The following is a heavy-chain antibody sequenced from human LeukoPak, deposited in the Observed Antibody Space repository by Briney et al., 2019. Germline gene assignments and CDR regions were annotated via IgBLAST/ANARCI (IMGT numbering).Heavy chain of an antibody. D-gene: IGHD3-22*01. J-gene: IGHJ4*02. CDR1: RFTFSNYG. V-gene: IGHV3-33*06. CDR2: IWYDGSER. CDR3: AKIGDSSGYLLSRFDY. Sequence: PGRSLRLSCAASRFTFSNYGMHWVRQAPGKGLEWVAVIWYDGSERYYADSVKGRFTISRDNSRNTLYLQMNSLRAEDTAVYYCAKIGDSSGYLLSRFDYWGQGTLVTVSS.